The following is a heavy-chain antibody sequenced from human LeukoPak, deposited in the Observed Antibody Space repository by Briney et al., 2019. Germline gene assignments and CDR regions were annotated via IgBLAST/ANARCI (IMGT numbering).Heavy chain of an antibody. V-gene: IGHV3-23*01. CDR1: GFTFSNYA. CDR2: ITGSGGNT. CDR3: AKWGDYDVLTGYYVSDY. J-gene: IGHJ4*02. D-gene: IGHD3-9*01. Sequence: PGASLRLSCAASGFTFSNYAMSWVRQDPGKGLEWVSAITGSGGNTYYADSVKGRFTISRDNSKNTMFLQMNSLRAEDTAVYYCAKWGDYDVLTGYYVSDYWGQGTLVTVSS.